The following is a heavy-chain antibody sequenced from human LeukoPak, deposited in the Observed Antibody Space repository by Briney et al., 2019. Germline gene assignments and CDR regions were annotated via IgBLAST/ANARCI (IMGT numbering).Heavy chain of an antibody. CDR3: ARDALQLTGNYVTRWWFDP. V-gene: IGHV3-48*03. D-gene: IGHD3-9*01. CDR1: GFTFSSYE. Sequence: GGSLRLSCAASGFTFSSYEMNWVRQAPGKGLEWVSYISSSGSTIYYADSVKGRFTISRDNAKNSLYLQMNSLSAEDTAFYYCARDALQLTGNYVTRWWFDPWGQGTLVTVSS. J-gene: IGHJ5*02. CDR2: ISSSGSTI.